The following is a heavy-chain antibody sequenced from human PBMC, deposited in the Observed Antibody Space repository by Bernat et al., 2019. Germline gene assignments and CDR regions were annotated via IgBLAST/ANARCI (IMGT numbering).Heavy chain of an antibody. CDR2: INSDGSQR. Sequence: EVQLVESGGGLVQPGGSLRLSCAGAGIRISTFWINWVRQAPGRGLEWVANINSDGSQRRYVESMKGRFTIYRDNAKDSVYLQINSLRAEDMAVYYCARGRYCSSTSCYDAFDIWGQGTMVTVSS. V-gene: IGHV3-7*01. CDR1: GIRISTFW. D-gene: IGHD2-2*01. CDR3: ARGRYCSSTSCYDAFDI. J-gene: IGHJ3*02.